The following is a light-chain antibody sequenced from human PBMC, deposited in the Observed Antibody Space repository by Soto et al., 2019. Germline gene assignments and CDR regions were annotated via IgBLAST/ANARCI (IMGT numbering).Light chain of an antibody. Sequence: EVVLTQSPGTLSLSPGERATLSCRASQSVTGSYLAWYQQIPGQAPRLLIYGASTRATGIPDRFSGSVSGTHFTHTISRLEPEDFAVYYCQQYGSSPQFTFGPGTKVDIK. CDR3: QQYGSSPQFT. J-gene: IGKJ3*01. CDR1: QSVTGSY. V-gene: IGKV3-20*01. CDR2: GAS.